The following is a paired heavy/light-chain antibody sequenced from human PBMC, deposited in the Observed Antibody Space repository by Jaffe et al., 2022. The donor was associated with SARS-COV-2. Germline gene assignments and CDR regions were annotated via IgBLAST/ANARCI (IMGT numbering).Light chain of an antibody. CDR1: ALPKYY. V-gene: IGLV3-25*03. Sequence: SYELTQPPSVSVSPGQTARITCSGDALPKYYAFWYQQKPGQAPVLVMYKDRERSSGIPERFSGSSSGTTVTLTISGVQAEDEADYYCQSADSTDAWVFGGGTKLTVL. CDR3: QSADSTDAWV. J-gene: IGLJ3*02. CDR2: KDR.
Heavy chain of an antibody. CDR1: GYTFTNYW. V-gene: IGHV5-10-1*03. J-gene: IGHJ6*02. D-gene: IGHD1-20*01. CDR3: ARRYNQGDSGMDV. CDR2: IDPSDSYT. Sequence: EVQLVQSGAEVKKPGESLRISCKGSGYTFTNYWITWVRQMPGKGLEWMGRIDPSDSYTNYSPSFQGHVTISADKSISTAYLQWSSLKASDSAMYYCARRYNQGDSGMDVWGQGTTVTVSS.